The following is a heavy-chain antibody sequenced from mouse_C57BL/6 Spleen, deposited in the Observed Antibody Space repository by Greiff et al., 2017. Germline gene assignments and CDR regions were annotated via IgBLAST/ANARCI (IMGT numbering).Heavy chain of an antibody. D-gene: IGHD1-1*01. J-gene: IGHJ4*01. CDR2: ICDGGSYT. CDR1: GFTFSSYA. CDR3: ARDLGFITTVVDAMDY. V-gene: IGHV5-4*01. Sequence: EVKLMESGGGLVKPGGSLKLSCAASGFTFSSYAMSWVRQTPEKRLEWVATICDGGSYTYYPDNVKGRFTISRDNAKNNLYLQMSHLKSEDTAMYYCARDLGFITTVVDAMDYWGQGTSVTVSS.